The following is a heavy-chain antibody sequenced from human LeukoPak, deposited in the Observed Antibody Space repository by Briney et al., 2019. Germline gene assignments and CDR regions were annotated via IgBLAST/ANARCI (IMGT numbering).Heavy chain of an antibody. J-gene: IGHJ6*02. D-gene: IGHD6-13*01. CDR1: GGSISSYY. CDR3: ARLPRLSSSWAAYYYYGMDV. V-gene: IGHV4-59*08. CDR2: IYYSGST. Sequence: SETLSLTCTVSGGSISSYYWSWIRQPPGKGLEWIGYIYYSGSTNYNPSLKSRVTISVDTSKNQFSLKLSSVTAADTAVYYCARLPRLSSSWAAYYYYGMDVWGQGTTVTVSS.